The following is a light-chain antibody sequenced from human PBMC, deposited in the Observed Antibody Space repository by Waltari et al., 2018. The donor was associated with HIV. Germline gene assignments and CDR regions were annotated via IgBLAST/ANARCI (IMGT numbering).Light chain of an antibody. J-gene: IGKJ4*01. Sequence: EIVLTQSPDSLPVSLGERATINCTSSRTILYSSDNRNYLAWYQQKPRQPPKLLISWASTRESGVPDRFSGSGSGTDFTLTITRLQAEDVALYHCQQYFRIPPTFGGGTKVEIK. CDR3: QQYFRIPPT. V-gene: IGKV4-1*01. CDR1: RTILYSSDNRNY. CDR2: WAS.